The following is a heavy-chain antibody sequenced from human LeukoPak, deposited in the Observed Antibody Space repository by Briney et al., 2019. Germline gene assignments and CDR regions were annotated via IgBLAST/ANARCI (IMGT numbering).Heavy chain of an antibody. D-gene: IGHD2-15*01. J-gene: IGHJ5*02. CDR3: ARAYCSGGSCYSSRGMFDP. V-gene: IGHV4-59*01. CDR1: GGSISTYY. Sequence: SETLSLTCTVSGGSISTYYWSWIRQPPGKGREWIGYIYYSGSTNYNPSLKSRVTISVDTSKNQFSLKLNSVTAADTAVYYCARAYCSGGSCYSSRGMFDPWGQGTLVTVSS. CDR2: IYYSGST.